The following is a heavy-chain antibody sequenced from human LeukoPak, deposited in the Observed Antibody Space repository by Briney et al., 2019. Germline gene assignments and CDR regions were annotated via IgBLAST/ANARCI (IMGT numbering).Heavy chain of an antibody. CDR1: GFTFTSSA. CDR3: AAEATVTSRGYYYYYMDV. J-gene: IGHJ6*03. CDR2: IVVGSGNT. V-gene: IGHV1-58*02. Sequence: GASVKVSCKASGFTFTSSAMQWVRQARGQRLEWIGWIVVGSGNTNYAQKFQERVTITRDMSTSTAYMELSSLRSEDTAVYYCAAEATVTSRGYYYYYMDVWGKGTTVTISS. D-gene: IGHD4-17*01.